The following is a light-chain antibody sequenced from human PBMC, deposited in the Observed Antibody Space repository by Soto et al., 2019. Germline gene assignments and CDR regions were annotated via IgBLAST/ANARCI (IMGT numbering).Light chain of an antibody. Sequence: QSALTQPASVSGSPGQSITISCTGTSSDVGGYNFVSWYQQHPGKAPKVMIYEVSNRPSGVSNRFSGSKSGNTASLTISGLQAEDEADYYCISYTTSNTWVFGGGTKRTVL. CDR2: EVS. J-gene: IGLJ3*02. CDR1: SSDVGGYNF. CDR3: ISYTTSNTWV. V-gene: IGLV2-14*01.